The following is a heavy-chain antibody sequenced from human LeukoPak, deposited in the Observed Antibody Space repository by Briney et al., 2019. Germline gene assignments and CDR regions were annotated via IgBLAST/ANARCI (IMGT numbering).Heavy chain of an antibody. CDR2: ISPFNGQT. CDR3: ARVWDYSPRGRFDD. CDR1: GYTFTSYG. J-gene: IGHJ4*02. Sequence: GASVKVSCKASGYTFTSYGISWVRQAPGQGLEWMGWISPFNGQTNYAQNLQDRVTMTIDTTTSTASMELRGLRPDDTGVYYCARVWDYSPRGRFDDWGQGTRVIVSS. V-gene: IGHV1-18*01. D-gene: IGHD4-11*01.